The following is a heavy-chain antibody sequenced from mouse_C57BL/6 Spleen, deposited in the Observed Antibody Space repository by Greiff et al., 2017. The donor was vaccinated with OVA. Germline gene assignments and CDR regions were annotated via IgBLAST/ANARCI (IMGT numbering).Heavy chain of an antibody. CDR3: ARDKRGYFDY. J-gene: IGHJ2*01. CDR1: GYTFTDYN. V-gene: IGHV1-22*01. CDR2: INPNNGGT. Sequence: VQLQQSGPELVKPGASVKMSCKASGYTFTDYNMHWVKQSHGNSLEWIGYINPNNGGTSYNQKFKGKATFTVNKSSSTAYMELRSLTSEDSAVYYCARDKRGYFDYWGQGTTLTVSS.